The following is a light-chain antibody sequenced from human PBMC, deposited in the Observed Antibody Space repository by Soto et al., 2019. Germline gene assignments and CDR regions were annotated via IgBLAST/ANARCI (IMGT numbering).Light chain of an antibody. J-gene: IGKJ1*01. CDR3: QQYENWPRT. CDR1: QSVSSN. V-gene: IGKV3-15*01. CDR2: GAS. Sequence: EVVMMQSPATLSVSPGERATLSCRASQSVSSNLAWYQQKPGQAPRLLIYGASTRATGIPVRFSGSGSGTDFTLTISSLQSEDSAVYYCQQYENWPRTFGQGTKVEIK.